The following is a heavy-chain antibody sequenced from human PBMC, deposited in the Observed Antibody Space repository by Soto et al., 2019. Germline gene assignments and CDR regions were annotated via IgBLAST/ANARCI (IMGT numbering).Heavy chain of an antibody. CDR1: GGTFSSYT. CDR2: IIPILGIA. V-gene: IGHV1-69*02. Sequence: SVKVSCKASGGTFSSYTISWVRLAPGQGLEWMGRIIPILGIANYAQKFQGRVTITADKSTSTAYMELSSLRSEDTAVYYCTIFGVVRSSYMDVWGKGATVTVSS. CDR3: TIFGVVRSSYMDV. J-gene: IGHJ6*03. D-gene: IGHD3-3*01.